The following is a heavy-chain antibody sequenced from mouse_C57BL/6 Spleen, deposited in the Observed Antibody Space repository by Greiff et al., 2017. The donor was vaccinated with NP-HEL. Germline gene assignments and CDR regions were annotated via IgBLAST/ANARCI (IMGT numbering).Heavy chain of an antibody. V-gene: IGHV1-50*01. J-gene: IGHJ2*01. CDR2: IDPSDSYT. CDR3: ARRGSWGFDY. CDR1: GYTFTSYW. D-gene: IGHD4-1*01. Sequence: QVQLQQPGAELVKPGASVKLSCKASGYTFTSYWMQWVKQRPGQGLEWIGEIDPSDSYTNYNQKFKGKATLTVDTSSSTAYMQLSSLTSEDSAVYYCARRGSWGFDYWGQGTTLTVS.